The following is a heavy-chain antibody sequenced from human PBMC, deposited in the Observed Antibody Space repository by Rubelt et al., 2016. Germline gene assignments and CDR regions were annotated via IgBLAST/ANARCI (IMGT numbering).Heavy chain of an antibody. Sequence: QVQLQESGPGLVKPSETLSLTCTVSGYSISSGYFWSWIRQPPGKGLEWIGEVNQFGSTNYNPSLKSRVIIALDTSTSQFSLNLSSVTAADTAVYYCARGQASSGTYPGWGQGTLVTVSS. V-gene: IGHV4-38-2*02. D-gene: IGHD6-19*01. J-gene: IGHJ4*02. CDR3: ARGQASSGTYPG. CDR2: VNQFGST. CDR1: GYSISSGYF.